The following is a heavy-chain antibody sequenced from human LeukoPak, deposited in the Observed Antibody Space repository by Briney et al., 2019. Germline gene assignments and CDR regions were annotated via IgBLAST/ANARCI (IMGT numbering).Heavy chain of an antibody. J-gene: IGHJ4*02. V-gene: IGHV3-23*01. CDR1: GFTFSSYA. D-gene: IGHD2-2*01. CDR3: AKDTEGYPRYYFDY. Sequence: GGSLRLSCAASGFTFSSYAMSWVRQAPGKGLEWVSAISGSGGSTYYADSVKGRFTISRDNSKHTLYLQMNSLRAEDTAVYYCAKDTEGYPRYYFDYWGQGTLVTVSS. CDR2: ISGSGGST.